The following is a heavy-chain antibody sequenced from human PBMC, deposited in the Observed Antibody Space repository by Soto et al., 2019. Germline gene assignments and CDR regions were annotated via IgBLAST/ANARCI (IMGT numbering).Heavy chain of an antibody. CDR1: GYTFTSYY. D-gene: IGHD6-6*01. CDR2: INPSGGST. V-gene: IGHV1-46*01. Sequence: GGLVKVSCKASGYTFTSYYMHWVRQAPGQGLEWMGIINPSGGSTSYAQKFQGRVTMTRDTSTSTVYMELSSLRSEDTAVYYRARAGGAARSSFDYWGQGTLVTVSS. CDR3: ARAGGAARSSFDY. J-gene: IGHJ4*02.